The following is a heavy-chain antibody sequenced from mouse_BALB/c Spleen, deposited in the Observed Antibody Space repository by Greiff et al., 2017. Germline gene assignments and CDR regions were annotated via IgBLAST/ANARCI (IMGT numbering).Heavy chain of an antibody. D-gene: IGHD2-1*01. V-gene: IGHV14-4*02. CDR2: IDPENGDT. Sequence: VQLQQSGAELVRSGASVKLSCTASGFNIKDYYMHWVKQRPEQGLEWIGWIDPENGDTEYAPKFQGKATMTADTSSSTAYMQFSSLTTEDSAIYYCARHGDGNHLFAYWGQGTLVTVSA. CDR1: GFNIKDYY. J-gene: IGHJ3*01. CDR3: ARHGDGNHLFAY.